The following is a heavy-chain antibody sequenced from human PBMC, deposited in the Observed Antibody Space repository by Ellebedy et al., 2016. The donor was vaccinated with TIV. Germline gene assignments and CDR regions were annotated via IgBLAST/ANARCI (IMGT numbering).Heavy chain of an antibody. D-gene: IGHD1-14*01. V-gene: IGHV4-59*12. CDR2: VYYSGNT. J-gene: IGHJ2*01. Sequence: SETLSLXXTVSGGSISSYYWSWIRQSPGKGLEWIGYVYYSGNTDYNPSLRGRVTMSVDASTTQVSLNLSSVTAADTAVYFCARLRQSRDRSHWYFDLWGRGTLVTVSS. CDR1: GGSISSYY. CDR3: ARLRQSRDRSHWYFDL.